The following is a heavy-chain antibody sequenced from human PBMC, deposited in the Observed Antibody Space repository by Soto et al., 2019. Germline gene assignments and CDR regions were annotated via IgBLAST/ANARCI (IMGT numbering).Heavy chain of an antibody. J-gene: IGHJ4*02. D-gene: IGHD3-10*01. CDR2: IYYSGST. V-gene: IGHV4-31*03. CDR3: ARDPSGSGSYFDY. CDR1: GGSISSGGYY. Sequence: QVQLQESGPGPVKPSQTLSLTCTVSGGSISSGGYYWSWIRQHPGKGLEWIGYIYYSGSTYYNPSLKSRVTISVYTSKNQFSLKLSSVTAADTAVYYCARDPSGSGSYFDYWGQGTLVTVSS.